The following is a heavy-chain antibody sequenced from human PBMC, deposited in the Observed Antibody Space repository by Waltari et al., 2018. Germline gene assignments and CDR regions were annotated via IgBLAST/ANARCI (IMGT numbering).Heavy chain of an antibody. J-gene: IGHJ5*02. CDR2: INSRCSTI. D-gene: IGHD5-12*01. CDR3: ARDRDGYKKADL. CDR1: GFTFSDFE. Sequence: VQLVESGGDLVQPGGSLRLSCAASGFTFSDFEMDWVRQAPGKGLGCLSYINSRCSTIYYADSVKGRFTVSRDNAKSSLYLQMNSLRVEDTAVYYCARDRDGYKKADLWGQGTLVTVSS. V-gene: IGHV3-48*03.